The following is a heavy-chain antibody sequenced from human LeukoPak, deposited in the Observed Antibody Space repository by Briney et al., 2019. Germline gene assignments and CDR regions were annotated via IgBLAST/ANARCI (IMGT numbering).Heavy chain of an antibody. J-gene: IGHJ4*02. V-gene: IGHV3-30*18. CDR2: ISYDGSNK. Sequence: GGSLRLSCAASGFTFSSYGMHWVRQAPGKGLEWVAVISYDGSNKYYADSVKGRFTISRDNSKDTLYLQMNSLRAEDTAVNYFAKGGYGDYEDYWGQGTLVTVSS. CDR3: AKGGYGDYEDY. D-gene: IGHD4-17*01. CDR1: GFTFSSYG.